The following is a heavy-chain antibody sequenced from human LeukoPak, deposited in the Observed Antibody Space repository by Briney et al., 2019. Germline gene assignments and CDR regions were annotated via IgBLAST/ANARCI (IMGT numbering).Heavy chain of an antibody. D-gene: IGHD1-14*01. CDR1: GYTFTGYY. J-gene: IGHJ4*02. CDR2: INPNSGGT. V-gene: IGHV1-2*02. CDR3: ARDQPAYVKTYFDY. Sequence: GASVKVSCKASGYTFTGYYMHWVRQAPGQGLEWMGWINPNSGGTNYAQKFQGRVTMTRDTSISTAYMELSRLRSDDTAVYYCARDQPAYVKTYFDYWGQGTLVTVSS.